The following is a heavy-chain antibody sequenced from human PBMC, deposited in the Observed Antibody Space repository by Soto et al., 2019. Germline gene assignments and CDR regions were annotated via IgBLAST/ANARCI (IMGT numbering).Heavy chain of an antibody. D-gene: IGHD6-13*01. CDR2: ISAYNGNT. CDR1: GYTFTSYG. J-gene: IGHJ3*02. Sequence: QVQLVQSGAEVKKPGASVKVSCKASGYTFTSYGISWVRQAPGQGLEWMGWISAYNGNTNYAQKLQGRVTMTTDTSTSTAYMELRSLRSDDAAVYYCAKLLSSSWTPLDAFDIWGQGTMVTVSS. V-gene: IGHV1-18*01. CDR3: AKLLSSSWTPLDAFDI.